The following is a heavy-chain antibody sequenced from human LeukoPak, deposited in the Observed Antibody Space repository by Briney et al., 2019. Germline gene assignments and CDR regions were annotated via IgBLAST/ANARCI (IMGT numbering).Heavy chain of an antibody. Sequence: GGSLRLSCAASGFTFSGYAMSWVRQAPGKGLEWVSAISGSGGSTYYADSVKGRFTISRDNSKNTLYLQMNSLRAEDTAVCYCASTIVVVVAAKGGFDPWGQGTLVTVSS. J-gene: IGHJ5*02. CDR2: ISGSGGST. CDR3: ASTIVVVVAAKGGFDP. V-gene: IGHV3-23*01. D-gene: IGHD2-15*01. CDR1: GFTFSGYA.